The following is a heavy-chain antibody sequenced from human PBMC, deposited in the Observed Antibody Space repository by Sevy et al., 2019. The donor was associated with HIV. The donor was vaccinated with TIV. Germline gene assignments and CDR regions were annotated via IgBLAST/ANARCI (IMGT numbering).Heavy chain of an antibody. CDR1: GDSLTELS. D-gene: IGHD3-10*01. V-gene: IGHV1-24*01. CDR3: ATTRTERNWYGESFYYYYAMDF. CDR2: FDPQHRRT. Sequence: ASVKVSCKVSGDSLTELSMFWVRQAPGKGLEWMGGFDPQHRRTIYPQKFEARVTMTEDKSAETAYMELTSLKFEDTAVYFCATTRTERNWYGESFYYYYAMDFWGQGTSVTVSS. J-gene: IGHJ6*01.